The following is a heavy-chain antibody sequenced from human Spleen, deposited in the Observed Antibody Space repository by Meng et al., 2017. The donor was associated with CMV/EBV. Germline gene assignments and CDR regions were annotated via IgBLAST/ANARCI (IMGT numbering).Heavy chain of an antibody. CDR2: IKRDGSET. CDR1: GFTFSSYW. Sequence: GESLKISCAASGFTFSSYWMSWVRQAPGKGLEWVANIKRDGSETYYVDSVKGRFTISRDNAKSSLYLQMNSLRAEDTAVYFCARLRKISAIFGGMDVWGQGAPVTVSS. J-gene: IGHJ6*02. D-gene: IGHD3-3*01. CDR3: ARLRKISAIFGGMDV. V-gene: IGHV3-7*01.